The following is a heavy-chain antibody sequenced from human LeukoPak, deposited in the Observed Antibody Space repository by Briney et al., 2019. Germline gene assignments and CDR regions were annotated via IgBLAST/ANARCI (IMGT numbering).Heavy chain of an antibody. CDR1: GFTFSSYW. D-gene: IGHD5-12*01. CDR3: AKGGYSGYDLDYFDY. J-gene: IGHJ4*02. V-gene: IGHV3-23*01. CDR2: ISGSGDST. Sequence: PGGSLRLSCAASGFTFSSYWMSWVRQAPGKGLEWVSAISGSGDSTYYADSVKGRFTISRDKSKNTLYLQMNSLRAEDTAVYYCAKGGYSGYDLDYFDYWGQGTLVTVSS.